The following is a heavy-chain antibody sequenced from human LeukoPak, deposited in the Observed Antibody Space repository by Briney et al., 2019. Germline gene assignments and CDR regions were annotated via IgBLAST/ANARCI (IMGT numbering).Heavy chain of an antibody. D-gene: IGHD3-10*01. CDR3: ARYVVYGSGKYYFDY. Sequence: ETLSLTCTVSGGSISSYHWSWIRQPPGKGLEWIGHIYYTGSTYYNPSLKSRVTISVDTSENQFSLKLSSVTAADTAVYYCARYVVYGSGKYYFDYWGQGTLVTVSS. V-gene: IGHV4-59*04. J-gene: IGHJ4*02. CDR2: IYYTGST. CDR1: GGSISSYH.